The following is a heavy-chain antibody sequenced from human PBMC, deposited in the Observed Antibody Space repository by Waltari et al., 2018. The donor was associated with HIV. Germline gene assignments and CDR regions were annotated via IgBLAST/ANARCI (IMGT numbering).Heavy chain of an antibody. J-gene: IGHJ6*02. V-gene: IGHV4-61*02. D-gene: IGHD2-21*02. CDR3: SRTSTGSDYYYQVDV. Sequence: QVQLQESGPGLVKTSQTLSLTCPVSGGSINSGSSYWNWIRQPAGKGLEWIGRLYTSGSTNYNPSLKSRVTMTADTSKNQFSLRLTSVTASDTAIYYCSRTSTGSDYYYQVDVWGQGTTVTVS. CDR1: GGSINSGSSY. CDR2: LYTSGST.